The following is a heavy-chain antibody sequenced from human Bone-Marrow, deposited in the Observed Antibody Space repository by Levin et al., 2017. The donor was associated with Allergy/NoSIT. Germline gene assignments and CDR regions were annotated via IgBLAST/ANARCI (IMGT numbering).Heavy chain of an antibody. V-gene: IGHV1-2*02. CDR1: GYTFTGYY. J-gene: IGHJ4*02. CDR3: ARDSNELWFGEFTALDY. Sequence: ASVKVSCKASGYTFTGYYMHWVRQAPGQGLEWMGWINPNSGGTNYAQKFQGRVTMTRDTSISTAYMELSRLRSDDTAVYYCARDSNELWFGEFTALDYWGQGTLVTVSS. CDR2: INPNSGGT. D-gene: IGHD3-10*01.